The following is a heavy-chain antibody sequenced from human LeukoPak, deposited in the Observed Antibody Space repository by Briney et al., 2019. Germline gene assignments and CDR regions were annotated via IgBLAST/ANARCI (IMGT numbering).Heavy chain of an antibody. CDR2: INPNSGGT. CDR1: GYTFTGYY. J-gene: IGHJ3*02. Sequence: GASVKGSCKASGYTFTGYYMHSVREAPGHRLEWMGWINPNSGGTNYAQKFQGWVTMTRDTSISTAYMELSRLRSDDTAVYYCARGGEAYCSSTSCINGGDAFDIWGQGTMVTVSS. CDR3: ARGGEAYCSSTSCINGGDAFDI. D-gene: IGHD2-2*01. V-gene: IGHV1-2*04.